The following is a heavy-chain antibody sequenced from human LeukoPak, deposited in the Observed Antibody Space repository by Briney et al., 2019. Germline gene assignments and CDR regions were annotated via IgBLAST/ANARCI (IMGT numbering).Heavy chain of an antibody. V-gene: IGHV4-59*01. D-gene: IGHD5-24*01. CDR2: IYYSGST. CDR1: GASITTYY. Sequence: SETLSLTCTVSGASITTYYWSWIRQPPGKGLEWIGYIYYSGSTNYNPSLKSRVTTSVDTSKNQFSLKLSSVTAADTAVYYCARDRWLQLDYYGMDVWGQGTTVTVSS. J-gene: IGHJ6*02. CDR3: ARDRWLQLDYYGMDV.